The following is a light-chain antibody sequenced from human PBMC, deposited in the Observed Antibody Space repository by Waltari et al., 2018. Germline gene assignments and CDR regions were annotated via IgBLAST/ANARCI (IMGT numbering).Light chain of an antibody. J-gene: IGKJ1*01. CDR2: RAS. V-gene: IGKV3-20*01. CDR3: QQHGTLPAT. CDR1: QSVGSRS. Sequence: EIVLTQSPGTASLSPGDRATLSCRASQSVGSRSLAWYQQKPGQAPRLVIYRASRRATGIPDRFSGSGSGTDFSLTISRLEPEDFAVYYCQQHGTLPATFGQGTKVEIK.